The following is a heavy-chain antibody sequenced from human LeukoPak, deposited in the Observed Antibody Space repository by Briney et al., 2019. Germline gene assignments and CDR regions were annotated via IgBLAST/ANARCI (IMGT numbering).Heavy chain of an antibody. Sequence: ASVKVSCKASGYTFTGCYMHWVRQAPGQGLEWMGWINPNSGGTNYAQKFQGRVTMTRDTSISTAYMELSRLRSDDTAVYYCAREPRDSFYFDYWGQGTLVTVSS. CDR2: INPNSGGT. V-gene: IGHV1-2*02. CDR1: GYTFTGCY. D-gene: IGHD2-15*01. CDR3: AREPRDSFYFDY. J-gene: IGHJ4*02.